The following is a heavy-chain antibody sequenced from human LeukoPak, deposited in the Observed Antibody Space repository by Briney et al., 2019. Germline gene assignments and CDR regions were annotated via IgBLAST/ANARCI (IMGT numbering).Heavy chain of an antibody. Sequence: GGSLRLSCAASGFTFSSYAMNWVRQAPGKGLEWVSGISGSGTNTYYADSVRGRFTISRDNSKSTLSLQMNSLRAEDTAIYYCATYRQVLLPFESWGQGTLVTVSS. CDR2: ISGSGTNT. D-gene: IGHD2-8*02. J-gene: IGHJ4*02. CDR3: ATYRQVLLPFES. V-gene: IGHV3-23*01. CDR1: GFTFSSYA.